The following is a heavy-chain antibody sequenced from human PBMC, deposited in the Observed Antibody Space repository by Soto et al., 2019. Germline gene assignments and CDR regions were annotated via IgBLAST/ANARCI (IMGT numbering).Heavy chain of an antibody. J-gene: IGHJ5*02. D-gene: IGHD3-10*01. Sequence: PSETLSLTCTVSGGSISSGNFSWTWIRQPPGKGLEWIAYIYHTGSTYYNPSLKRRVTISVDRSKNQFSLKLSSVTAADTAVYYCARVPGPWGQGTLVTVSS. CDR2: IYHTGST. CDR3: ARVPGP. CDR1: GGSISSGNFS. V-gene: IGHV4-30-2*01.